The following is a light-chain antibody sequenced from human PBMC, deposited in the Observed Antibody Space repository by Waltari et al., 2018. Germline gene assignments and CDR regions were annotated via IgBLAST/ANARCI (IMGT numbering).Light chain of an antibody. J-gene: IGLJ2*01. Sequence: SYELTQPPSLSVSPGQTATITCSGDKLEDTYVSWYQQKSGQSPVLVIFQDTRRPSGIPERFSGSSSGNTATLTISGTQTLDEADYYCQAWDSRTYVVFGGGTKVTVL. CDR2: QDT. CDR3: QAWDSRTYVV. V-gene: IGLV3-1*01. CDR1: KLEDTY.